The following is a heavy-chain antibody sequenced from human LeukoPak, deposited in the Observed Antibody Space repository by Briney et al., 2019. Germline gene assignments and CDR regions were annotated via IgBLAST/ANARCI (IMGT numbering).Heavy chain of an antibody. CDR3: ARVGGSSVVDY. CDR2: INHSGST. Sequence: SSETLSLTCAVYGGSFSGYYWSWIRQPPGKGLEWIGEINHSGSTNYNPSLKSRVTISVDTSKNQFSLKLSSVTAADTAVYYCARVGGSSVVDYWGQGTLVTVSS. V-gene: IGHV4-34*01. J-gene: IGHJ4*02. D-gene: IGHD2-15*01. CDR1: GGSFSGYY.